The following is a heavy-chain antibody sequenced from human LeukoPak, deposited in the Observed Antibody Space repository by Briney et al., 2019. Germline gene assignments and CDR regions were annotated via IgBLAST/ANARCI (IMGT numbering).Heavy chain of an antibody. CDR2: ISYDGSNK. Sequence: PGGSLRLSCAASGFIFSSYGMHWVRQAPGKGLEWVAVISYDGSNKYYADSVKGRFTISRDNSKNTLYLQMNSLRAEDTAVYYCAGAYSSSWYLIDYWGQGTLVTVSS. CDR1: GFIFSSYG. CDR3: AGAYSSSWYLIDY. V-gene: IGHV3-30*03. D-gene: IGHD6-13*01. J-gene: IGHJ4*02.